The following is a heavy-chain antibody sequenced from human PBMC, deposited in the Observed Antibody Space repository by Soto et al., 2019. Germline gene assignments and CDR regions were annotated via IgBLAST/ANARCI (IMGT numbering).Heavy chain of an antibody. V-gene: IGHV1-18*01. Sequence: ASVKVSCKASSFIFTSYGINWVRQAPGQGLEWMGWISGYNGNTKYGQKFQDRVTLTADTSTATAFMEVRSLRGDDSAVYYCATSGGHHFGMDVCGQGTTVTVSS. CDR2: ISGYNGNT. J-gene: IGHJ6*02. CDR3: ATSGGHHFGMDV. D-gene: IGHD2-8*02. CDR1: SFIFTSYG.